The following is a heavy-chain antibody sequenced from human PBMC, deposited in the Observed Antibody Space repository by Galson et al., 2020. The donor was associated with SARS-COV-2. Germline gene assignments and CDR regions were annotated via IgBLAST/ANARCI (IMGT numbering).Heavy chain of an antibody. D-gene: IGHD6-6*01. CDR3: ARDLYSSSPGGDYYYYYGMDV. CDR1: GFTFSSYW. CDR2: IKQDGSEK. Sequence: GGSLRLSCAASGFTFSSYWMSWVRQAPGKGLEWVANIKQDGSEKYYVDSVKGRFTISRDNAKNSLYLQMNSLRAEDTAVYYCARDLYSSSPGGDYYYYYGMDVWGQGTTVTVSS. V-gene: IGHV3-7*01. J-gene: IGHJ6*02.